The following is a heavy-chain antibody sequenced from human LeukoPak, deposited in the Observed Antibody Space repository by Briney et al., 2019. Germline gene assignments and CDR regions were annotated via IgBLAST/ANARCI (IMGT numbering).Heavy chain of an antibody. CDR2: ISSSSGYI. CDR1: GFTFSSYS. J-gene: IGHJ6*02. CDR3: ARDRGLGYGSGSYWMVDGMDV. V-gene: IGHV3-21*01. D-gene: IGHD3-10*01. Sequence: PGGSLRLSCAASGFTFSSYSMNWVRQAPGKGLEWVSSISSSSGYIYYADSVKGRFTISRDNAKNSLYLQMNSLRAEDTAVYYCARDRGLGYGSGSYWMVDGMDVWGQGTTVTVSS.